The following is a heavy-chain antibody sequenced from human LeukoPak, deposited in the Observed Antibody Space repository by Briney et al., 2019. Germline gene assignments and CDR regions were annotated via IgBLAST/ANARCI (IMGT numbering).Heavy chain of an antibody. D-gene: IGHD3-22*01. CDR3: AREPDYYYDSSGSQGVL. V-gene: IGHV4-59*01. CDR2: IYYSGST. CDR1: GGSISSYY. Sequence: PSETLSHTCTVSGGSISSYYWSWIRQPPGKGLEWIGYIYYSGSTNYNPSLKSRVTISVDTSKNQFSLKLSSVTAADTAVYYCAREPDYYYDSSGSQGVLWGQGTLVTVSS. J-gene: IGHJ4*02.